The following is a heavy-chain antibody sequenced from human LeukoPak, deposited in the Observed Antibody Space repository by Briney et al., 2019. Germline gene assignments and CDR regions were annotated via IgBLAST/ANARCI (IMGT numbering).Heavy chain of an antibody. Sequence: ASVKVSCKASGYTFTSYDIDWVRQATGQGLEWMGWMNPNSGNTGYAHKFQGRVTMTRNTSLSTAYMELSSLRSEDTAVYYCARVRAPQWYHPHLRPRNQWFDPWGQGTLVTVSS. V-gene: IGHV1-8*01. CDR3: ARVRAPQWYHPHLRPRNQWFDP. CDR2: MNPNSGNT. CDR1: GYTFTSYD. J-gene: IGHJ5*02. D-gene: IGHD2-2*01.